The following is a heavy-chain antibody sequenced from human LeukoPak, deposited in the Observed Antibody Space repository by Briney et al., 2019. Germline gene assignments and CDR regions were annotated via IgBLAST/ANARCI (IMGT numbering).Heavy chain of an antibody. V-gene: IGHV4-61*02. CDR2: IYTSGST. J-gene: IGHJ6*02. CDR3: ARAELYRQIYYYYGMDV. CDR1: GGPISSGSYY. Sequence: PSQTLSLTCTVSGGPISSGSYYWSWIRQPAGKGLEWIGRIYTSGSTNYNPSLKSRVTISVDTSKNQFSLKLSSVTAADTAVYYCARAELYRQIYYYYGMDVWGQGTTVTVSS. D-gene: IGHD2-2*02.